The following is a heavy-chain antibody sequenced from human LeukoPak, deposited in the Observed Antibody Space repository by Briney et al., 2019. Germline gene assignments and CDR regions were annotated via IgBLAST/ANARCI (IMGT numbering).Heavy chain of an antibody. J-gene: IGHJ4*01. V-gene: IGHV4-4*08. Sequence: PSGTLSLTCTVSGGSISSYYWSWIRQSPEKGLEWIGHIHDSGNTDYNPSLKGRVTISVDTSRKQFSLTLTSVTAADTAVYYCARTEYYDKSGNYWG. D-gene: IGHD3-16*01. CDR2: IHDSGNT. CDR1: GGSISSYY. CDR3: ARTEYYDKSGNY.